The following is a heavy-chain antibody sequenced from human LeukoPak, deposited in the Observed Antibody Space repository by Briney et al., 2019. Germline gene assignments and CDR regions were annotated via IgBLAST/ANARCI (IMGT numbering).Heavy chain of an antibody. V-gene: IGHV3-73*01. CDR1: GFTFSGSA. D-gene: IGHD4-23*01. J-gene: IGHJ6*03. CDR2: IRTKVNNYAT. CDR3: TRHIGKNYYYYMDV. Sequence: GGSLRLSCAASGFTFSGSAIHWVRQASGKGLEWVGRIRTKVNNYATTYAASMKGRFTISRDDSKNTAYLQMNSLKTEDTAVYYCTRHIGKNYYYYMDVWGKGTTVTVSS.